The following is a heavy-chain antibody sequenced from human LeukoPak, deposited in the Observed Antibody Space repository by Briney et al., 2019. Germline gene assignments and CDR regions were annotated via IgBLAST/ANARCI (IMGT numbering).Heavy chain of an antibody. CDR3: APSP. CDR2: INTDGGGK. CDR1: GFSRSRYW. J-gene: IGHJ5*02. V-gene: IGHV3-7*01. Sequence: GGSLRLSCVASGFSRSRYWINWVRQAPGKGLEWVANINTDGGGKYYGNSVNGRFTISRDNAKNSVYLQMNSLRVEDTAIYYCAPSPWGQGTLVTVSS.